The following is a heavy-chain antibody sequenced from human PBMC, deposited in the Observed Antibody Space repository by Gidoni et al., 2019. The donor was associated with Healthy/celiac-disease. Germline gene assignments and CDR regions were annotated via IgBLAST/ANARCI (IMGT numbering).Heavy chain of an antibody. Sequence: QVQLVESGGGVVQPGLSLRLSCAASGFTFSSYGMHWVRQAPGKGLEWVAVISYDGSNKYYADSVKGRFTISRDNSKNTLYLQMNSLRAEDTAVYYCAKDHGAQYSGYDYYYYGMDVWGQGTTVTVSS. V-gene: IGHV3-30*18. CDR2: ISYDGSNK. CDR3: AKDHGAQYSGYDYYYYGMDV. CDR1: GFTFSSYG. J-gene: IGHJ6*02. D-gene: IGHD5-12*01.